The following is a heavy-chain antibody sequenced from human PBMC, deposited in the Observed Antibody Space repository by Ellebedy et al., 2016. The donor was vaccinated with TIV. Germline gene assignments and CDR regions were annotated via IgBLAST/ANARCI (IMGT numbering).Heavy chain of an antibody. J-gene: IGHJ4*02. CDR3: ARAPDYVDI. V-gene: IGHV3-21*06. Sequence: GESLKISCAVSGFTFSTYTMHWVRQAPGKGLEWVSSISGASTYIYYTDSVRGRFTISRDNANNSLFLQMNSLGAEDTAVYYCARAPDYVDIWGQGALVTVSS. CDR2: ISGASTYI. CDR1: GFTFSTYT.